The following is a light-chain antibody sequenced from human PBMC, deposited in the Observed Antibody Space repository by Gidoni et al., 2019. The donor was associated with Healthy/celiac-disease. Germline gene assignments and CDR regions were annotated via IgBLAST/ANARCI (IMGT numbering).Light chain of an antibody. J-gene: IGKJ1*01. CDR2: LGS. CDR1: QSLLHSNGYNY. CDR3: MQALQTPLT. Sequence: DIVMTQSPLSLPVTPGEPASISCRSSQSLLHSNGYNYLDWYLQKPGQSPQLLIYLGSNRASGVPDRFRGSGSGTDFTLKISRVEAEDVGVYYCMQALQTPLTFXQXTKVEIK. V-gene: IGKV2-28*01.